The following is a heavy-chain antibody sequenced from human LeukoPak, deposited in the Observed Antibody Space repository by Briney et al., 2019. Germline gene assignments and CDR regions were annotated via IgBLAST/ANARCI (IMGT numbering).Heavy chain of an antibody. CDR1: GFTFSSYS. CDR3: ARDRIVVVPAAHYFDY. Sequence: KPGGSLRLSCAASGFTFSSYSTNWVRQAPGKGLEWVSSISSSSSYIYYADSVKGRFTISRDNAKNSLYLQMNSLRAEDTAVYYCARDRIVVVPAAHYFDYWGQGTLVTVSS. V-gene: IGHV3-21*01. J-gene: IGHJ4*02. D-gene: IGHD2-2*01. CDR2: ISSSSSYI.